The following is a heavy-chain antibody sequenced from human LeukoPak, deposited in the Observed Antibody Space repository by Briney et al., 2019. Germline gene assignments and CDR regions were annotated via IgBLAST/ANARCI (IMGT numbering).Heavy chain of an antibody. CDR1: GFSFSSYA. Sequence: GESLRLACAASGFSFSSYAMGWARQAPGEGLGWVSVIGGGPGNTYYTDSVKGRFTISRDNSKNTLYLHLNSLRAEDTAVYYCAKGKGPTANWYFDVWGRGTLVTVSS. CDR3: AKGKGPTANWYFDV. D-gene: IGHD2-21*02. CDR2: IGGGPGNT. J-gene: IGHJ2*01. V-gene: IGHV3-23*01.